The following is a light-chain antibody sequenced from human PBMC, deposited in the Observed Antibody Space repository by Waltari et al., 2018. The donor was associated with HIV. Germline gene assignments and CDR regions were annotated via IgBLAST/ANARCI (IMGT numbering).Light chain of an antibody. CDR2: SDI. CDR3: QSYDSSLRASV. J-gene: IGLJ2*01. V-gene: IGLV1-40*01. Sequence: QSALTQPPSVSGAPGQRVTISCTGTRSNIGAGYFVHWYQHLPGTAPNLLVYSDINRPAGGPDRSSGSKSGTSASLVITGLQAEDEADYYYQSYDSSLRASVFGGGTKLTVL. CDR1: RSNIGAGYF.